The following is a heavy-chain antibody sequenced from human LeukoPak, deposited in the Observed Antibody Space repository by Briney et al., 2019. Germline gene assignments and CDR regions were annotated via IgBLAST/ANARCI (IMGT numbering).Heavy chain of an antibody. J-gene: IGHJ4*02. CDR1: GFTFSSYS. CDR3: ARDQGTSSSAYYHFDY. CDR2: ISSSSSII. D-gene: IGHD6-13*01. Sequence: AGGSLRLSCAASGFTFSSYSMNWVRQAPGKGLEWVSYISSSSSIIYYADSVKGRFTISRDNAKNSLYLQMNSLRAEDTAVYYCARDQGTSSSAYYHFDYWGQGTLVTVSS. V-gene: IGHV3-48*04.